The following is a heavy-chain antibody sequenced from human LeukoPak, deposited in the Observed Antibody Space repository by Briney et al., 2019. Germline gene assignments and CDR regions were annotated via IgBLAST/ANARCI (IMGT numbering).Heavy chain of an antibody. Sequence: GGSLRLSCAASEFTFSTSAMSWVRQAQGTGLEWVSSMSSSGLYIYYADSVKGRFTISRDNANNTLYLQMNSLRADDTAVYFCARAQLGYNWFDPWGQGTLVTVSS. J-gene: IGHJ5*02. CDR1: EFTFSTSA. D-gene: IGHD1-1*01. CDR3: ARAQLGYNWFDP. V-gene: IGHV3-21*06. CDR2: MSSSGLYI.